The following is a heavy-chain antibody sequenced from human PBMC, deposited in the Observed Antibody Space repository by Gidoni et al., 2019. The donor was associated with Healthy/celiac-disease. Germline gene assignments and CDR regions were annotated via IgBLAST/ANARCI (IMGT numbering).Heavy chain of an antibody. D-gene: IGHD6-13*01. CDR3: ARDRSIAAALGMDV. CDR1: GFTFSSYS. Sequence: EVQLVESGGGLVKPGGSLRLSCAASGFTFSSYSRNWVRQAPGKGLELVSSISSSSSYRYYADSVNGRFTISRDNAKNSLYLQMNSLRAEDTAVYYCARDRSIAAALGMDVWGQGTTVTVSS. CDR2: ISSSSSYR. J-gene: IGHJ6*02. V-gene: IGHV3-21*01.